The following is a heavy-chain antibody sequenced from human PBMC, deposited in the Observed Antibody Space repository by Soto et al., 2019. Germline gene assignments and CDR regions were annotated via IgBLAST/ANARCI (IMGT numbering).Heavy chain of an antibody. J-gene: IGHJ6*02. D-gene: IGHD3-22*01. CDR2: INSGGSST. CDR3: AREEATFYYDGSGYPSYKYDGMDV. Sequence: VTLRLAGSASGISLNRYWRHWVRQAPGKGLVWISLINSGGSSTGYADPGKVRVTLSSSNAEYTRFLRRSSLRAEKTAAYYCAREEATFYYDGSGYPSYKYDGMDVWGQGTRVTVYS. CDR1: GISLNRYW. V-gene: IGHV3-74*01.